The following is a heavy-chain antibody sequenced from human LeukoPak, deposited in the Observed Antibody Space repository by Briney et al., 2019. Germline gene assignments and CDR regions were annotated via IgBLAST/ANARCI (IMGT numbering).Heavy chain of an antibody. V-gene: IGHV3-7*01. J-gene: IGHJ4*02. Sequence: GGSLRLSCAASGFTFSSYWMSWVRQAPGKGLEWVANIKQDGSEKYYVDSVKGRFTISRDNAKNSLYLQMNSLRAEDTAVYYCARAGLLWFGECDYWGQGTLVTVSS. CDR1: GFTFSSYW. D-gene: IGHD3-10*01. CDR3: ARAGLLWFGECDY. CDR2: IKQDGSEK.